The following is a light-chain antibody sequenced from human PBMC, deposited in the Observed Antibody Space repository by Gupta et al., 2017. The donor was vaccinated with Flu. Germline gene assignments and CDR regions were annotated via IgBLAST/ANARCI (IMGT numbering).Light chain of an antibody. Sequence: QSALTQPASVSGTPGQSITISCTGTSSDVGGYDSVSSYQQHPDKTPKVMIYDVSNRPSGVSNRFSGSKSGNTASLTISGRQDEDEAHYFCSSYTDSHTLLFGGGTKLTVL. V-gene: IGLV2-14*01. CDR3: SSYTDSHTLL. J-gene: IGLJ2*01. CDR1: SSDVGGYDS. CDR2: DVS.